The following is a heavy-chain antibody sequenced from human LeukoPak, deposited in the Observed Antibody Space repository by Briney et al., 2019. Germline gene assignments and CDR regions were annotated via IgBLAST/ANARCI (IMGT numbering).Heavy chain of an antibody. CDR1: GYTFSSSD. Sequence: ASVKVSCKASGYTFSSSDINWVRQAPGQGLEWMGIINPSGGSTSYAQKFQGRVTMTRDMSTSTVYMELSSLRSEDTAVYYCARGTYYYDSSGSFDYWGQGTLVTVSS. CDR3: ARGTYYYDSSGSFDY. V-gene: IGHV1-46*01. J-gene: IGHJ4*02. CDR2: INPSGGST. D-gene: IGHD3-22*01.